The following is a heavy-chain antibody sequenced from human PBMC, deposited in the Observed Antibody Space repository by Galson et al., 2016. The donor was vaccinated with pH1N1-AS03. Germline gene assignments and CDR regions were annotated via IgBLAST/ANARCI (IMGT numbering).Heavy chain of an antibody. D-gene: IGHD6-13*01. CDR2: IYYSGST. Sequence: CNVSGGSISSYYWSWIRQPPGKRLEWIGYIYYSGSTKYNPSLKSRVTISVDTSKNQFSLKLTSVTAADTAVYYCARPRGESSSWYPFDHWGQGTLVTVSS. CDR1: GGSISSYY. J-gene: IGHJ4*02. V-gene: IGHV4-59*08. CDR3: ARPRGESSSWYPFDH.